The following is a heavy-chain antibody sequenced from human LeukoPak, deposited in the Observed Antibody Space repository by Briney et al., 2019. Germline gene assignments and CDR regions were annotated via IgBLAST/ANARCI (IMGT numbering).Heavy chain of an antibody. V-gene: IGHV1-8*01. Sequence: ASVKVSCKASGYTFTSYDINWVRQATGQGLEWMGWMNPNSGNTGYAQKFQGRVTMTRNTSISTAYMELSSLRSEDTAVYYCALRGYSYSSPYYYYYYTDVWGKGTTVTVSS. J-gene: IGHJ6*03. CDR1: GYTFTSYD. CDR3: ALRGYSYSSPYYYYYYTDV. CDR2: MNPNSGNT. D-gene: IGHD5-18*01.